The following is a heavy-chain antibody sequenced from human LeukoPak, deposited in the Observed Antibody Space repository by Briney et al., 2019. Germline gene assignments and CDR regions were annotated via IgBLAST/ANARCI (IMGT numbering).Heavy chain of an antibody. CDR2: ISGSGGST. CDR1: GFTFSSYA. CDR3: ARDQGDPGTIADYYYYYYMDV. V-gene: IGHV3-23*01. Sequence: GGSLRLSCAASGFTFSSYAMSWVRQAPGKGLEWVSAISGSGGSTYYADSVKGRFTISRDNSKNTLYLQMNSLRAEDTAVYYCARDQGDPGTIADYYYYYYMDVWGKGTTVTVSS. D-gene: IGHD3-10*01. J-gene: IGHJ6*03.